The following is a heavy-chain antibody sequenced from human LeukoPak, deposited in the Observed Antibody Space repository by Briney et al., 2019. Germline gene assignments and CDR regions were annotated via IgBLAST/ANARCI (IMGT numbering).Heavy chain of an antibody. D-gene: IGHD3-22*01. CDR3: ARGRRYYYDSSGADIPY. Sequence: SETLSLTCAVYGGSFSGYYWSWIRQPPGKGLEWIGEINHSGSTNYNPSLKSRVTISVDTSKNQFSLKLSSVTAADTAVYYCARGRRYYYDSSGADIPYWGQGTLVTVSS. CDR1: GGSFSGYY. V-gene: IGHV4-34*01. J-gene: IGHJ4*02. CDR2: INHSGST.